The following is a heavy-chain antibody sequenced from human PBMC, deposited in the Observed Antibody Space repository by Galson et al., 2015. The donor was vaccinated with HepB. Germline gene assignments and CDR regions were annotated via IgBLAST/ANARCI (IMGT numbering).Heavy chain of an antibody. D-gene: IGHD6-13*01. Sequence: SLRLSCAASGFTFSDYCMSWIRQAPGKGLEWVSYISSSSSYTNYADSVKGRFTISRDNAKNSLYLQMNSLRAEDTAVYYCARARVAAAGKGGKEYYFDYWGQGTLVTVSS. CDR3: ARARVAAAGKGGKEYYFDY. J-gene: IGHJ4*02. V-gene: IGHV3-11*05. CDR2: ISSSSSYT. CDR1: GFTFSDYC.